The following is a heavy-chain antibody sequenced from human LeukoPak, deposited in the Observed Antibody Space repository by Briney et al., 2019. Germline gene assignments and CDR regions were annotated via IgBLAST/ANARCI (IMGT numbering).Heavy chain of an antibody. CDR3: AREGYYDSSGYGY. CDR1: GYAFTGYY. CDR2: INPNSGGT. V-gene: IGHV1-2*02. J-gene: IGHJ4*02. Sequence: ASVKVSCKASGYAFTGYYMHWVRQAPGQGLEWMGWINPNSGGTNYAQKFQGRVAMTRDTSISTAYMELSRLRSDDTAVYYCAREGYYDSSGYGYWGQGTLVTVSS. D-gene: IGHD3-22*01.